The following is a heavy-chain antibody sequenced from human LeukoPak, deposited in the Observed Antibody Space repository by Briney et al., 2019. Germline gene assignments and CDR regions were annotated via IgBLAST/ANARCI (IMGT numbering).Heavy chain of an antibody. CDR3: ARGHNSGWYNWFDP. J-gene: IGHJ5*02. Sequence: PSQTLSLTCTVSSGSISSGGYYWSWIRQLPGKGLEWIGYIYYSGSTSYNPSLKSRVPISVDTSKNQFSLTVSSVTAADTAVYYCARGHNSGWYNWFDPWGQGTLATVSS. CDR1: SGSISSGGYY. V-gene: IGHV4-31*03. D-gene: IGHD6-19*01. CDR2: IYYSGST.